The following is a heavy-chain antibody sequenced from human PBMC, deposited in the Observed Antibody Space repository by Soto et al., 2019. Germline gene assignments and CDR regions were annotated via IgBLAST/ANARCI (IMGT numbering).Heavy chain of an antibody. CDR1: GYTFTSYA. CDR3: ARDLVAGIAVAGTVGY. Sequence: GASVKVSCKASGYTFTSYAMHWVRQAPGQRLEWMGWINAGNGNTKYSQKFQGRVTITRDTSASTAYMELSSLRSEDTAVYYCARDLVAGIAVAGTVGYWGQGTLVTVSS. J-gene: IGHJ4*02. V-gene: IGHV1-3*01. D-gene: IGHD6-19*01. CDR2: INAGNGNT.